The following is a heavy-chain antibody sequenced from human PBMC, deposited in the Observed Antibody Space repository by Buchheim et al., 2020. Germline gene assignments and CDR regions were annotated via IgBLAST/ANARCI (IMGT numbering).Heavy chain of an antibody. V-gene: IGHV4-34*09. CDR3: AISSSPKEYYYYYYMDV. Sequence: QVQLQESGPGLVKPSQTLSLTCAVYGGSFSGYYWSWIRQPPGKGLEWIGEINHSGSTNYNPSLKSRVTISVDTSKNQFSLKLSSVTAADTAVYYCAISSSPKEYYYYYYMDVWGKGTT. J-gene: IGHJ6*03. D-gene: IGHD6-6*01. CDR1: GGSFSGYY. CDR2: INHSGST.